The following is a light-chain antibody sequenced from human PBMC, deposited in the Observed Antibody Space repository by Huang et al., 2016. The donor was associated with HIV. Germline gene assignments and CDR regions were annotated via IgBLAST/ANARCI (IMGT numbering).Light chain of an antibody. CDR1: QSVGGY. CDR2: DAS. Sequence: EIVLTQSPATLSLSPGERATLSCRASQSVGGYLAWYQQKPGQAPRLLIYDASNRATGIPARLSGSGSGTDFTLTISSLEPEEFAVYYCQQRTNWPPGFTFGPGTKVDIK. V-gene: IGKV3-11*01. CDR3: QQRTNWPPGFT. J-gene: IGKJ3*01.